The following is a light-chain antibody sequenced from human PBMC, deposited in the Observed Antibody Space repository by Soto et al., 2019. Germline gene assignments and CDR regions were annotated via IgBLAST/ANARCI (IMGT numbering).Light chain of an antibody. CDR1: QSVSSSY. J-gene: IGKJ4*01. V-gene: IGKV3-20*01. CDR2: GAS. CDR3: HQYDNWPLNT. Sequence: EIVLTQSPGTLSLSPGERATLSCRASQSVSSSYLAWYQQKPGQAPRLLIYGASSRATGIPDRFSGSGSGTDFTLTISRLEPEDFAVYYCHQYDNWPLNTFGGGTKVEIK.